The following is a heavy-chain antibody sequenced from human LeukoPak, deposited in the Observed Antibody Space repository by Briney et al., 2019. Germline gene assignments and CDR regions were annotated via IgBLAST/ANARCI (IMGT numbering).Heavy chain of an antibody. J-gene: IGHJ4*02. Sequence: PGGSLRLSCAASGFTFSSYGMSWVRQAPGKGLEWVSAISGSGGSTYYADSVKGRFTISRDNSKNTLYLQMNSLRAEDTAVYYCAKGLGLGEHYYDSSGLLDYWGQGTLVTVSS. CDR1: GFTFSSYG. CDR2: ISGSGGST. D-gene: IGHD3-22*01. V-gene: IGHV3-23*01. CDR3: AKGLGLGEHYYDSSGLLDY.